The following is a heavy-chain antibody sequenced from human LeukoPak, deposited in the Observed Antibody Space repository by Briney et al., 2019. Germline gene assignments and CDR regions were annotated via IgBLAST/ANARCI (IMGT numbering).Heavy chain of an antibody. CDR1: GFTFSNAW. D-gene: IGHD3-22*01. V-gene: IGHV3-15*01. CDR3: ARHDGSGGQ. J-gene: IGHJ4*02. CDR2: LKSKTDGGTT. Sequence: GGSLRLSCAVSGFTFSNAWMSWVRQAPGKGLEWVGRLKSKTDGGTTDYAAPVKGRFTISRDNYKKTLYLQMNSLTAEDTAVYYCARHDGSGGQWGQGTLVTVSS.